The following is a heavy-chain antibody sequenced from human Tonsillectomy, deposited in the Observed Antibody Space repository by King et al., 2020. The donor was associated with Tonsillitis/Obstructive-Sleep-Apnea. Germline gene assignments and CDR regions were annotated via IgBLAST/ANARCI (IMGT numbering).Heavy chain of an antibody. CDR2: ISSSSSYT. D-gene: IGHD1-26*01. CDR3: ARDAREPPDYWSFDL. Sequence: VQLVESGGGLVKPGGSLRLSCAASGFTFSDYYMSWIRQAPGKGLEWVSYISSSSSYTNYADSVKGRFTISRDNAKNSLYLQMNSLRAEDTAVYYCARDAREPPDYWSFDLWGRGTLVTVSS. CDR1: GFTFSDYY. V-gene: IGHV3-11*06. J-gene: IGHJ2*01.